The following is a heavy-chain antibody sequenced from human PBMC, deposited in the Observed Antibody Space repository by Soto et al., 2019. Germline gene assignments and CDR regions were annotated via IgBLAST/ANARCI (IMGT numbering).Heavy chain of an antibody. CDR1: GFTFSSYS. V-gene: IGHV3-21*01. CDR2: ISSSSSYI. D-gene: IGHD2-8*02. CDR3: ARDPPGPDPNYYYYYMDV. J-gene: IGHJ6*03. Sequence: GGSLRLSCAASGFTFSSYSMNWVRQAPGKGLEWVSSISSSSSYIYYADSVKGRFTISRDNAKNSLYLQMNSLRAEDTAVYYCARDPPGPDPNYYYYYMDVWGKGTTVTVSS.